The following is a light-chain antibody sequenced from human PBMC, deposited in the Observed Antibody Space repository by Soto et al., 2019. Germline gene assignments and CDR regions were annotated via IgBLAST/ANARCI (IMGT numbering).Light chain of an antibody. CDR1: QGISSY. Sequence: DVQMTQSPSFVSASVGDRVTIPCRASQGISSYLAWYQQKPGKAPKLLIYAASSLQSGVPSRFSGSGSGTDFTLTISSLQPEDFATYYCQQASSFPFTFGPGTKVDIK. CDR2: AAS. J-gene: IGKJ3*01. CDR3: QQASSFPFT. V-gene: IGKV1-12*01.